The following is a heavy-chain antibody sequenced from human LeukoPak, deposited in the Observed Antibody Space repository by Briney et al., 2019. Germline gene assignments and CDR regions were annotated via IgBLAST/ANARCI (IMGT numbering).Heavy chain of an antibody. CDR2: IRYDGSYK. J-gene: IGHJ6*03. D-gene: IGHD3-10*01. V-gene: IGHV3-30*02. CDR3: ARVSSKAMVRGIITKKNYSYYYMDV. CDR1: GFTFSTYG. Sequence: GGSLRLSCAASGFTFSTYGMDWVRQAPGKGLEWVAFIRYDGSYKYCADSVKGRFTISRDNSKNTLYLQMNSLRAEDTAVYYCARVSSKAMVRGIITKKNYSYYYMDVWGKGTTVTISS.